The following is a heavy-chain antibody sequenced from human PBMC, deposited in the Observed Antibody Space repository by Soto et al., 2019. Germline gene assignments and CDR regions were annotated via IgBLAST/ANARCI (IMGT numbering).Heavy chain of an antibody. J-gene: IGHJ6*03. CDR3: AKKVSSGWFRYYYYMDV. CDR1: GFTFSSYG. Sequence: PGGSLRLSCAASGFTFSSYGMHWVRQAPGKGLEWVAVISYDGSNKYYADSVKGRFTISRDNSKNTLYLQMNSLRAEDTAVYYCAKKVSSGWFRYYYYMDVWGKGTTVTVSS. CDR2: ISYDGSNK. D-gene: IGHD6-19*01. V-gene: IGHV3-30*18.